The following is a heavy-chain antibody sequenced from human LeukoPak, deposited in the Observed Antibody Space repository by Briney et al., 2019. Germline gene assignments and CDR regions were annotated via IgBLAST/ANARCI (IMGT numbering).Heavy chain of an antibody. D-gene: IGHD5-12*01. CDR1: GFTFDDYT. J-gene: IGHJ4*02. Sequence: PGGSLRLSCAASGFTFDDYTMHWVRQAPGKGLEWVSLISWDGGSTYYADSVKGRFTISRDNSRNSLYLQMNSLRTEDTALYYCAKDKGSGYDYFDYWGQGTLVTVSS. CDR3: AKDKGSGYDYFDY. V-gene: IGHV3-43*01. CDR2: ISWDGGST.